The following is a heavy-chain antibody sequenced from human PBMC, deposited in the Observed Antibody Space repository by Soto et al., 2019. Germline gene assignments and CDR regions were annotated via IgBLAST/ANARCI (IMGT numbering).Heavy chain of an antibody. CDR3: ARVAY. J-gene: IGHJ4*02. Sequence: PWGSLRLSCEASGSTFSRFSMNWFRQVPGKGLEWVASISSGSSDTWYADSVKGRFIISRDNAQNSLFLQMNTLRPEDTAMYYCARVAYWGPRTQVTVSS. CDR1: GSTFSRFS. CDR2: ISSGSSDT. V-gene: IGHV3-21*01.